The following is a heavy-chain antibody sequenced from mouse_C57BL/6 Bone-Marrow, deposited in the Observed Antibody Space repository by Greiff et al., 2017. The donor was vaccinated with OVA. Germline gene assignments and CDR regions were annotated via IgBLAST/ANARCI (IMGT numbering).Heavy chain of an antibody. V-gene: IGHV5-6*01. J-gene: IGHJ3*01. D-gene: IGHD2-3*01. CDR3: ARQGWLLTAWFAW. CDR2: ISSGGSYT. CDR1: GFTFSSYG. Sequence: VQLQEPGGDLVKPGGSLKLSCAASGFTFSSYGMSWVRQTPDKRLEWVATISSGGSYTYYPDSVKGRFTISRDNAKNTLYLQMSSLKSEDTAMYYCARQGWLLTAWFAWWRQGTLGTVSA.